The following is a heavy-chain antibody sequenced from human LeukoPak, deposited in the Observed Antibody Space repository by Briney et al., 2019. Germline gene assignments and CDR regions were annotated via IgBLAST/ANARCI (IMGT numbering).Heavy chain of an antibody. J-gene: IGHJ6*03. CDR1: GASISSGDHY. CDR2: IYSSGST. CDR3: ARLSTTCRYGLDYYYMDV. Sequence: SETLSLICSVSGASISSGDHYWGWIRRPPGKGLEWIGNIYSSGSTYYTSSLKSRVTITIDTSMNQFSLRLKSVTAADTAGYYCARLSTTCRYGLDYYYMDVWGKGTTVTVSS. D-gene: IGHD5-18*01. V-gene: IGHV4-39*01.